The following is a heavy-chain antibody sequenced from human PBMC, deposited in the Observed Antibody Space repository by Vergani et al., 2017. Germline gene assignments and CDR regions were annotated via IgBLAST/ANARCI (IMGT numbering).Heavy chain of an antibody. J-gene: IGHJ4*02. D-gene: IGHD3-22*01. CDR3: ASGGVYYYDSSGYSFDY. V-gene: IGHV4-61*02. CDR1: GGSISRGSYY. CDR2: IYTSGST. Sequence: QVQLQESGPGLVKPSQTLSLTCTVSGGSISRGSYYWSWIRQPAGKGLEWFGRIYTSGSTNYNPSLKSRVTISVDTSKNQFSLKLSSVTAADTAVYYCASGGVYYYDSSGYSFDYWGQGTLVTVSS.